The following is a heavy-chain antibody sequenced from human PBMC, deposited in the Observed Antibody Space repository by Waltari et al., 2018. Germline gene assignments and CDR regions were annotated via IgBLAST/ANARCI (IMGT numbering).Heavy chain of an antibody. CDR3: ARGPGGSSWYYYYYGMDV. J-gene: IGHJ6*02. Sequence: QVQLQQWGAGLLKPSETLSLTCAVYGGSFSGYYWSWIRQPPGKGREWIGEINHSGSTNYNPSLKSRVTISVDTSKNQFSLKLSSVTAADTAVYYCARGPGGSSWYYYYYGMDVWGQGTTVTVSS. CDR1: GGSFSGYY. V-gene: IGHV4-34*01. D-gene: IGHD6-13*01. CDR2: INHSGST.